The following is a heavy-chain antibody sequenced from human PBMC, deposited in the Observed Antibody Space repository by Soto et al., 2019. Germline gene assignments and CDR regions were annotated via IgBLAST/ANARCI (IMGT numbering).Heavy chain of an antibody. Sequence: QVQLQESGPGLVKPSQTLSLTCTVSGGSISSGGYYWSWIRQHPGKGREWIGYIYYSGSTYYNPSLKSRVTISVDTSKNQFSLKLSSVTAADTAVYYCARGSEYQLLFYWFDPWGQGTLVTVSS. J-gene: IGHJ5*02. CDR2: IYYSGST. CDR3: ARGSEYQLLFYWFDP. D-gene: IGHD2-2*01. V-gene: IGHV4-31*03. CDR1: GGSISSGGYY.